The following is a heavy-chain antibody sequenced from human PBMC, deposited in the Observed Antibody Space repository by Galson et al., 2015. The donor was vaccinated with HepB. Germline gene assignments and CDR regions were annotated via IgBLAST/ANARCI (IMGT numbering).Heavy chain of an antibody. Sequence: SVKVSCKASGGTFSSYTISWVRQAPGQGLEWMGRIIPILGIANYAQKFQGRVTITADKSTSTAYMELSSLRSEDTAVYYCARGESYGSGKGRFYYFDYWGQGTLVTVSS. CDR2: IIPILGIA. J-gene: IGHJ4*02. V-gene: IGHV1-69*02. D-gene: IGHD3-10*01. CDR1: GGTFSSYT. CDR3: ARGESYGSGKGRFYYFDY.